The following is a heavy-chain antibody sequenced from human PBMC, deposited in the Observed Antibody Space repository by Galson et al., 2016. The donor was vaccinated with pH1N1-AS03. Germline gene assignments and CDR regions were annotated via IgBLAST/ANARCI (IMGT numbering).Heavy chain of an antibody. CDR3: ANDFNYDFWSGYSFY. V-gene: IGHV3-30*18. CDR1: GFTISNFG. Sequence: SLRRSCAACGFTISNFGMLRVRQAPGQGLEWVAIISFDGTNKYYADSVKGRFSISRDNSKNTLFLQMSALRAEDTAVYYCANDFNYDFWSGYSFYWGQGALVTVSS. J-gene: IGHJ4*02. CDR2: ISFDGTNK. D-gene: IGHD3/OR15-3a*01.